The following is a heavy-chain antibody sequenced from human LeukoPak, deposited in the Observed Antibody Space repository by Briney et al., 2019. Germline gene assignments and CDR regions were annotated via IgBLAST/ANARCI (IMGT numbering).Heavy chain of an antibody. Sequence: SETLSLTCTVSGGSIRSSYWSWVRQPAGKGLEWIGRMYISGSTDYNPSLKSRVTMALDTSKNQLSPKLTSVTAADTAVYYCARESIEVENYYYYYYMDVWGKGTTVTVSS. D-gene: IGHD6-6*01. V-gene: IGHV4-4*07. CDR1: GGSIRSSY. J-gene: IGHJ6*03. CDR3: ARESIEVENYYYYYYMDV. CDR2: MYISGST.